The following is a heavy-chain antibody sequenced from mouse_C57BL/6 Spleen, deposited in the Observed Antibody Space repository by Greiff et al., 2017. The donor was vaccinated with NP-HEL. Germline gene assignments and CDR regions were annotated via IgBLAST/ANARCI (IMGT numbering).Heavy chain of an antibody. CDR1: GFTFSDYY. CDR2: INYDGSST. V-gene: IGHV5-16*01. Sequence: EVKLVESEGGLVQPGSSMKLSCTASGFTFSDYYMAWVRQVPEKGLEWVANINYDGSSTYYLDSLKSRFIISRDNAKHILYLQMSSLKSEDTATYYCARACADYGSSYRFAYWGQGTLVTVSA. CDR3: ARACADYGSSYRFAY. J-gene: IGHJ3*01. D-gene: IGHD1-1*01.